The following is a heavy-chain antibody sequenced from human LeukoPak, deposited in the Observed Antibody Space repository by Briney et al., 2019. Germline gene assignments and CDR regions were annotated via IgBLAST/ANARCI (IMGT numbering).Heavy chain of an antibody. D-gene: IGHD1-14*01. J-gene: IGHJ3*02. CDR1: GASINSYY. CDR3: ARHWAETTGPYAFDI. Sequence: SETLSLTCVVSGASINSYYWSWIRQPPEKGLEWIGYIYYSGGTNYNPSLKSRVTMSVDTSKNQFSLKLTSLTAADTAVYFCARHWAETTGPYAFDIWGQGTMVTVSS. CDR2: IYYSGGT. V-gene: IGHV4-59*01.